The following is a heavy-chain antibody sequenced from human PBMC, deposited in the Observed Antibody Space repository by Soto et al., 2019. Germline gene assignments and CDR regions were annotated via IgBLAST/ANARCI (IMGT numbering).Heavy chain of an antibody. D-gene: IGHD3-16*01. Sequence: QVQLQESGPGLVKPSGTLSLTCAASSGSIFTTNWWSWVRQSPGRGLQWIGDIYHSGSPKYNPSLNSRVSISIDKSKDRFLLNLTSVTAADTAVYYCARKPDVATAKVGGGYVFDVWGQGTMVTVSS. CDR1: SGSIFTTNW. CDR2: IYHSGSP. J-gene: IGHJ3*01. CDR3: ARKPDVATAKVGGGYVFDV. V-gene: IGHV4-4*02.